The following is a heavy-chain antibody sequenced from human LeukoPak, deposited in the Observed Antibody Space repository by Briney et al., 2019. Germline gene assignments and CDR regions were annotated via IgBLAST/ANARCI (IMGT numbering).Heavy chain of an antibody. D-gene: IGHD7-27*01. V-gene: IGHV4-39*01. Sequence: SETLSLTCTVSGGSISSSSYYWGWIRQPPGKGLEWIGSIYYSGRIYHNPSLKSRVTISVDTSKNQFTLKLTSVTAADTAVYYCARQDYANWDWGQETLVTVSS. CDR2: IYYSGRI. CDR3: ARQDYANWD. CDR1: GGSISSSSYY. J-gene: IGHJ4*02.